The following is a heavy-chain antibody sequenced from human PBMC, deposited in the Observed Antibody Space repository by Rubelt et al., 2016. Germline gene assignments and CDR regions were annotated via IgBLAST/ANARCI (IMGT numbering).Heavy chain of an antibody. CDR2: T. J-gene: IGHJ5*02. V-gene: IGHV4-39*01. Sequence: TYSNPSLKSRVTISVDTSKNQFSLELSSVAAADTAVYYCARPGYSSGWYWFDPWGQGTLVTVSS. D-gene: IGHD6-19*01. CDR3: ARPGYSSGWYWFDP.